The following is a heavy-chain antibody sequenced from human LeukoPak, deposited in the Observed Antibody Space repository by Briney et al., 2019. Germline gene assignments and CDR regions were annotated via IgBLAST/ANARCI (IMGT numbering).Heavy chain of an antibody. V-gene: IGHV3-9*01. J-gene: IGHJ4*02. Sequence: GRSLRLSCSASGFTFDDFAMHWVRQVPGRGLEWVATISWNSDGSGYADSVKGRFTISRDNAKNSLYLQTNSLKPEDSALYYCTKMGPTPYALDHWGLGTLVTVSS. CDR3: TKMGPTPYALDH. D-gene: IGHD1-26*01. CDR2: ISWNSDGS. CDR1: GFTFDDFA.